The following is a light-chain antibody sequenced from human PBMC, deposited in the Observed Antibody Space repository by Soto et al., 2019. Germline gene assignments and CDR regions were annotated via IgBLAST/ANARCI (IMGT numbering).Light chain of an antibody. J-gene: IGKJ5*01. CDR3: QQRSNVT. CDR2: DAS. CDR1: QSVSSY. Sequence: EIVLTQSPATLSLSPGERVTLSCRASQSVSSYLAWYQQKPGQAPRLLIYDASNRATGIPARFSGSGSGTDLSLTISSLEPEDFAVYSCQQRSNVTFGQGTRLEIK. V-gene: IGKV3-11*01.